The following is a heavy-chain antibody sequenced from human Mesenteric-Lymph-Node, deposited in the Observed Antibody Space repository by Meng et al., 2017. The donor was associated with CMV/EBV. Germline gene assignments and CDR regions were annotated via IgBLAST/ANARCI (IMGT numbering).Heavy chain of an antibody. D-gene: IGHD3-16*01. CDR3: AKALYSAYLWGT. CDR1: GFAFTNSY. CDR2: ISDSGDVT. Sequence: CAASGFAFTNSYMSGVRLAPGKGLECVSVISDSGDVTYYADSVKGRFTISRDNSKNTLWLQMNSLRAEDTAVYYCAKALYSAYLWGTWGQGTLVTVSS. J-gene: IGHJ5*02. V-gene: IGHV3-23*01.